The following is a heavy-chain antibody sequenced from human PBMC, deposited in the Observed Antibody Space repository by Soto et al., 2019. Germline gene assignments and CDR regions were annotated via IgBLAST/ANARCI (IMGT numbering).Heavy chain of an antibody. CDR3: ARGSGWFYY. Sequence: EVQLVESGGGLVQPGGSLRLSCAASGFTSSGYWMSWVRQAPGKGLEWVANIKQEGSEKYYVDSLKGRFTISRDNAKNSLYLQMNSLRAEDTAVYYCARGSGWFYYWGQGTLVTVSS. V-gene: IGHV3-7*01. D-gene: IGHD6-19*01. J-gene: IGHJ4*02. CDR1: GFTSSGYW. CDR2: IKQEGSEK.